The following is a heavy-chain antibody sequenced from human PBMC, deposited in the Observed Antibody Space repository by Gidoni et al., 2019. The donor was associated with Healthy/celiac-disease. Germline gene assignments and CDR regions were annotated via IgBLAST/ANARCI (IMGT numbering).Heavy chain of an antibody. J-gene: IGHJ4*02. CDR3: ARDGRDGYNYPDY. CDR2: ISYDGSNK. V-gene: IGHV3-30-3*01. D-gene: IGHD5-12*01. CDR1: GFTFSSYA. Sequence: QVQLVESGGGVVQPGRSLRLSCAASGFTFSSYAMHWVRQAPGKGLEWVAVISYDGSNKYYADSVKGRFTISRDNSKNTLYPQMNSLRAEDTAVYYCARDGRDGYNYPDYWGQGTLVTVSS.